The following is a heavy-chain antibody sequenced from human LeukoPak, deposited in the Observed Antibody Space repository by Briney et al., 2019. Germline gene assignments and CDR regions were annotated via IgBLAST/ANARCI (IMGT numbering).Heavy chain of an antibody. CDR3: ARSLGATLAAFDI. D-gene: IGHD1-26*01. J-gene: IGHJ3*02. CDR2: ISSSSSYI. CDR1: GFSFSSYS. Sequence: PGGSLRLSCAASGFSFSSYSMNWVRQAPGKGLEWVSSISSSSSYIYYADSVKGRFTISRDNAKNSLYLQMNSLRAEDTAVYYCARSLGATLAAFDIWGQGSMVTVSS. V-gene: IGHV3-21*01.